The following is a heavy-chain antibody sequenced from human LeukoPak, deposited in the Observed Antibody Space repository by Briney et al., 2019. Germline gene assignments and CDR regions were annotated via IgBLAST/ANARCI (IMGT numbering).Heavy chain of an antibody. CDR1: GFTFSSYG. J-gene: IGHJ4*02. V-gene: IGHV3-23*01. CDR3: AKNSGGTCYSHLDY. CDR2: ISGSGGST. Sequence: GGSLRLSCAASGFTFSSYGMTWVRQAPGKGLDWVSGISGSGGSTYYEDSVKGRFTISRDNSKNTLYLQMNSLRAEDTAVYYCAKNSGGTCYSHLDYWGQGTLVTVSS. D-gene: IGHD2-15*01.